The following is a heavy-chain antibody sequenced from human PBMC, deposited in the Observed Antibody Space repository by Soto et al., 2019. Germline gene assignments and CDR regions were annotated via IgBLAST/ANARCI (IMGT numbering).Heavy chain of an antibody. V-gene: IGHV4-34*01. Sequence: SETLSLTCAVYGGSLSGYYWIWIRQPPGKGLEWIGEINHSGSTNYNPSLKSRVTISVDTSKNQFSLKLSSVTAADTAVYYCAKSTMVRGVIQHYYYYYYMDVWGKGTTVTVSS. J-gene: IGHJ6*03. D-gene: IGHD3-10*01. CDR1: GGSLSGYY. CDR2: INHSGST. CDR3: AKSTMVRGVIQHYYYYYYMDV.